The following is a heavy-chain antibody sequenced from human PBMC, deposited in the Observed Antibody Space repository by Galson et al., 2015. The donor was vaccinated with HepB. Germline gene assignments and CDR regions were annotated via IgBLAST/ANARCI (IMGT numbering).Heavy chain of an antibody. CDR2: ISWDGGST. Sequence: SLRLSCAASGFTFDDYSMTWIRQAPGKGLEWVSLISWDGGSTYYADSVKGRFTISRDNSKNSLYLQMNSLRTDDTALYYCAKDSAEDTAMFTSWRFHYWGQRSLVTV. CDR3: AKDSAEDTAMFTSWRFHY. J-gene: IGHJ4*02. V-gene: IGHV3-43*01. D-gene: IGHD5-18*01. CDR1: GFTFDDYS.